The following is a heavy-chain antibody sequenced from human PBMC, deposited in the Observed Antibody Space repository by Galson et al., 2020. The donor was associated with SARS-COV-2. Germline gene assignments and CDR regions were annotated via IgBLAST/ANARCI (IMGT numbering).Heavy chain of an antibody. CDR3: AKDRAFLEWSPLDV. J-gene: IGHJ4*02. CDR2: SRFDGSYK. Sequence: GGSLRLSCAASGFTFNNHGMHWVRQAPGKGLEWVAFSRFDGSYKYYAESVKGRFTISRDNSKNMLYLQMSSLRVEDTAVFYCAKDRAFLEWSPLDVWGQGILVTVSS. CDR1: GFTFNNHG. D-gene: IGHD3-3*02. V-gene: IGHV3-30*02.